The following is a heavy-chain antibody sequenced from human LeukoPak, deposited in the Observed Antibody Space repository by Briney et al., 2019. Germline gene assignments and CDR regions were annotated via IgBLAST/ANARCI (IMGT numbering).Heavy chain of an antibody. D-gene: IGHD5-24*01. CDR3: ARGKRWLHPKDNWFDP. Sequence: ASVKVSCKSSGYTLTTYFMHWVRQAPGQGLEWMGWINPNSGGTNYAQKFQGRVTMTRDTSISTAYMELSRLRSDDTAVYYCARGKRWLHPKDNWFDPWGQGTLVTVSS. J-gene: IGHJ5*02. V-gene: IGHV1-2*02. CDR1: GYTLTTYF. CDR2: INPNSGGT.